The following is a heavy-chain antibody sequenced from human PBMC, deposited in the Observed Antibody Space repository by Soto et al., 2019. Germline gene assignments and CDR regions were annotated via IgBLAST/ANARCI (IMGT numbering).Heavy chain of an antibody. CDR3: TRDRGRRYNDGRGYYYSAY. V-gene: IGHV1-69*01. Sequence: QVHLVQSGAEVKKPGSSVKVSCKASGGTFSSYAISWLRQAPGQGLEWMGGFIPIFGTTNYAQKFQGRVTITADESTRTDYMELSSLRSEDTAVYYCTRDRGRRYNDGRGYYYSAYWGQGTLVTVSS. D-gene: IGHD3-22*01. CDR2: FIPIFGTT. J-gene: IGHJ4*02. CDR1: GGTFSSYA.